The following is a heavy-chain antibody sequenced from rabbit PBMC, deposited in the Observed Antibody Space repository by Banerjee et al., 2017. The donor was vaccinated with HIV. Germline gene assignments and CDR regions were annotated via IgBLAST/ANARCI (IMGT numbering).Heavy chain of an antibody. CDR3: ARKVVGGVEFNL. CDR2: IAVGSSVGT. D-gene: IGHD4-1*01. Sequence: QEQLEESGGDLVKPEGSLTLTCTASGFSFSSGYNMCWVRQAPGKGLEWIACIAVGSSVGTWYASWVNGRFSISRSTSLNTVTLQMTSLTAADTATYFCARKVVGGVEFNLWGQGTLVTVS. J-gene: IGHJ4*01. CDR1: GFSFSSGYN. V-gene: IGHV1S45*01.